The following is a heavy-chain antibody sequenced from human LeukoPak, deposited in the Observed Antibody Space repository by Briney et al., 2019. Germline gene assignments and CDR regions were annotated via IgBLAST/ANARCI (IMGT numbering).Heavy chain of an antibody. J-gene: IGHJ5*02. CDR3: ARASGVLPSFEWANWFDT. CDR2: IHYSGST. Sequence: SETLSLTCAVYGGSFSGYYWAWIRQPPGRGLEWIGTIHYSGSTFYKPPLKSRLTVSADTSRNQFYMKLSSVTAADTAVYYCARASGVLPSFEWANWFDTWGQGSLVTVSS. V-gene: IGHV4-34*01. CDR1: GGSFSGYY. D-gene: IGHD3-9*01.